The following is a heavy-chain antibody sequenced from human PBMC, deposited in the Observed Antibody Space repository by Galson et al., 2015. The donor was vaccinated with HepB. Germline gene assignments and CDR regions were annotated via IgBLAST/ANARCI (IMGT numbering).Heavy chain of an antibody. D-gene: IGHD3-22*01. CDR3: AKDYLPYYDRWGSYSDLYYFDG. V-gene: IGHV3-23*01. J-gene: IGHJ4*02. CDR2: ISGSGSST. CDR1: GFTFNYHA. Sequence: SLRLSCAASGFTFNYHAMNWVRQAPGKGLEWVASISGSGSSTYYADSVKGRFTISRDNSLDTVDLQMDSLRVDDTAGYYCAKDYLPYYDRWGSYSDLYYFDGWGQGTLVTVSS.